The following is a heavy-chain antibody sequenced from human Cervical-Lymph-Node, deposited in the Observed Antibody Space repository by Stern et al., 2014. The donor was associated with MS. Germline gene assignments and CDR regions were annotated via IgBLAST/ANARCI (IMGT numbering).Heavy chain of an antibody. CDR1: GFSFSTHA. CDR3: AKGGAAGYFDD. D-gene: IGHD1-26*01. V-gene: IGHV3-23*04. CDR2: ISGTGGST. Sequence: EVQLVESGGGLVQPGGSLRLSCEASGFSFSTHAMTWVRQAPGKGLEWVSSISGTGGSTYYAESVKGRFPISRDNSKNTQYLQMDSPRAEDTAVYYCAKGGAAGYFDDWGQGTLVTVSS. J-gene: IGHJ4*02.